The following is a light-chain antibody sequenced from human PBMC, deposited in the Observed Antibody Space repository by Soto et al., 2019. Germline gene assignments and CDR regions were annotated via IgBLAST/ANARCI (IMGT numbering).Light chain of an antibody. CDR1: HGIRND. J-gene: IGKJ2*01. Sequence: AIQMTQSPSSLSASVGDRVTITCRASHGIRNDLGWYQQKPGKAPKLLIYASYNLQSGVPSRFSGSGSGTDFTLTISILQPEDFATYYCLQDYNYPYTFGQGTKLEIK. CDR2: ASY. CDR3: LQDYNYPYT. V-gene: IGKV1-6*01.